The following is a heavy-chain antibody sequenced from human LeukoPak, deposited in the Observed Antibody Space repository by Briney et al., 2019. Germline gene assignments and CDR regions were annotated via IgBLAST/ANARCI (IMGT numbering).Heavy chain of an antibody. Sequence: GGCLRLSCAASGFTFSSYAMSWVRQAPGKGLEWVSAISGSGGSTYYADSVKGRFTISRDNSKNTLYLQMNSLRAEDTAVYYCAKDPTGGGIAARPGYWGQGTLVTVSS. V-gene: IGHV3-23*01. CDR1: GFTFSSYA. CDR3: AKDPTGGGIAARPGY. J-gene: IGHJ4*02. CDR2: ISGSGGST. D-gene: IGHD6-6*01.